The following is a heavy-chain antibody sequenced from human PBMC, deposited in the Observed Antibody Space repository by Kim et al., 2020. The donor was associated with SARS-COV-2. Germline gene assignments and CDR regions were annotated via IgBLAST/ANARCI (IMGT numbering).Heavy chain of an antibody. CDR3: ARGGIRDGSSSWFDY. CDR1: GYSFTNYW. D-gene: IGHD3-16*01. Sequence: GESLKISCKGSGYSFTNYWIGWVRQMPGKGLEWMGIIYPGDSDTRYIPSFQGQVTISADKSISAAYLQWSSLKASDTAMYYCARGGIRDGSSSWFDYWGQGTLVTVSS. V-gene: IGHV5-51*01. CDR2: IYPGDSDT. J-gene: IGHJ4*02.